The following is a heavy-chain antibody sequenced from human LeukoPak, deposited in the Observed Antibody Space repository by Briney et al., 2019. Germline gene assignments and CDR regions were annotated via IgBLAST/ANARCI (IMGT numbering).Heavy chain of an antibody. CDR1: GGSISSYY. D-gene: IGHD5-24*01. Sequence: PSETLSLTCTVSGGSISSYYWSWIRQPPGKGPEWIGYIYYSGSTNYNPSLKSRVTISVDTSKNQFSLKLSSVTAADTAVYYCATSRWLQFYYFDYWGQGTLVTVSS. CDR2: IYYSGST. J-gene: IGHJ4*02. CDR3: ATSRWLQFYYFDY. V-gene: IGHV4-59*08.